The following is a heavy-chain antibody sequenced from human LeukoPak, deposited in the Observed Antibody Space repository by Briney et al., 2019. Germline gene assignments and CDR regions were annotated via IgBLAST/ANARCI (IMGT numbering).Heavy chain of an antibody. CDR2: INHSGST. V-gene: IGHV4-34*01. CDR1: GGSFSGYH. CDR3: ARLKRSTARYGYDY. J-gene: IGHJ4*02. D-gene: IGHD5/OR15-5a*01. Sequence: SETLSLTCAVCGGSFSGYHWSWIRQPPGKGLEWIGEINHSGSTNYNPSLKSRVTISVDTSKNQFSLKLSSVTAADTAVYYCARLKRSTARYGYDYWGQGTLVTVSS.